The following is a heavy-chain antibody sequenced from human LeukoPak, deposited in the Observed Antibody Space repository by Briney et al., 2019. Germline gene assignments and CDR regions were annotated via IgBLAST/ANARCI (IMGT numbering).Heavy chain of an antibody. D-gene: IGHD4-17*01. V-gene: IGHV3-23*01. J-gene: IGHJ5*02. CDR1: GFTFSSYA. CDR2: TSGIGTTT. Sequence: PGGSLRLSCTASGFTFSSYAMTWVRQAPGKGLECVSVTSGIGTTTYYADSVKGRFTISRDNSKNTLFLQMNSLRVEDTATYYCTKKRTTSVTDWFDPWGQGTLVTVSS. CDR3: TKKRTTSVTDWFDP.